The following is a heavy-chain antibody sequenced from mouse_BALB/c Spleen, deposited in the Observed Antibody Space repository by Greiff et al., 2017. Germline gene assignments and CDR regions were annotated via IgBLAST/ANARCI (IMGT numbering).Heavy chain of an antibody. CDR2: NSNGGGST. J-gene: IGHJ2*01. Sequence: VQLKESGGGLVQPGGSLKLSCAASGFTFSSYTMSWVRQTPEKRLEWVAYNSNGGGSTYYPDTVKGRFTISRDNAKNTLYLQMSSLKSEDTAMYYCARLPDGYYVDYWGQGTTLTVSS. CDR3: ARLPDGYYVDY. D-gene: IGHD2-3*01. V-gene: IGHV5-12-2*01. CDR1: GFTFSSYT.